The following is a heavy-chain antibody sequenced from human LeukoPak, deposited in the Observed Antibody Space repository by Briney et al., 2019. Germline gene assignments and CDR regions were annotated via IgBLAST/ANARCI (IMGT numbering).Heavy chain of an antibody. CDR3: VREIGSPPSPGHFDY. Sequence: TGGSLRLSCAASGFTFSSYGMHWVRQAPGKGLEWVTFISYDGNNRKYADSVAGRFTISRDNSKNTLYLEMNSVRPEDTALYYCVREIGSPPSPGHFDYWGQGTLVTVSS. CDR2: ISYDGNNR. J-gene: IGHJ4*02. V-gene: IGHV3-30*03. D-gene: IGHD1-26*01. CDR1: GFTFSSYG.